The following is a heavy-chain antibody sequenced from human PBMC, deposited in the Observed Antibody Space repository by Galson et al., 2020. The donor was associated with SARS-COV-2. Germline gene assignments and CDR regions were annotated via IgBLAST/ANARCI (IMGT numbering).Heavy chain of an antibody. V-gene: IGHV6-1*01. Sequence: SQTPSLTCAISGDSVSGNSVAWNWIRRSPSRGLEWLGRTYYRSQWYNEYAEALKSRLIINPDTSKNRFSLHLSSVTSEDTAVYYCARGTEGRGVIDYFDYWGQGTLVTVSS. CDR1: GDSVSGNSVA. J-gene: IGHJ4*02. CDR2: TYYRSQWYN. D-gene: IGHD3-16*02. CDR3: ARGTEGRGVIDYFDY.